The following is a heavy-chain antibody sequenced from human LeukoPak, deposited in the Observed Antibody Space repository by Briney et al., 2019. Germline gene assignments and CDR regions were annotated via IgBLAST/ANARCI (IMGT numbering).Heavy chain of an antibody. J-gene: IGHJ6*03. Sequence: GGSLRLSCAASGFTFSSYEMNWVRQAPGKGLEWVSYISSSGSTIYYADSVKGRFTISRDNAKNSLYLQMNSLRAEDTAVYYCARDTAPRMDVWGKGTTVTISS. CDR2: ISSSGSTI. V-gene: IGHV3-48*03. CDR1: GFTFSSYE. CDR3: ARDTAPRMDV. D-gene: IGHD5-18*01.